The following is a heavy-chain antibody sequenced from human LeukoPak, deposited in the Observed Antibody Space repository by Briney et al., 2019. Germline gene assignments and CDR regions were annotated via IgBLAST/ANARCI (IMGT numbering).Heavy chain of an antibody. CDR2: IRYDGSNK. D-gene: IGHD2-8*01. J-gene: IGHJ6*03. CDR1: GFTFSSYG. V-gene: IGHV3-30*02. Sequence: GGSLRLSCAASGFTFSSYGMHWVRQAPGKGLEWVAFIRYDGSNKYYADSVKGRFTISRDNSKNTLYLQMNSLRAEDTAVYYCAKGGYCSNGVCYTDYYYYYMDVWGKGTTVTVSS. CDR3: AKGGYCSNGVCYTDYYYYYMDV.